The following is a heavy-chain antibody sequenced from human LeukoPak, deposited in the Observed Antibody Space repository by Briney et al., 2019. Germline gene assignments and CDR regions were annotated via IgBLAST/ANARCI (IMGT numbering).Heavy chain of an antibody. CDR2: IYPGDSDT. D-gene: IGHD2-2*01. CDR3: ARVPAASPNWFDP. Sequence: GESLKISCKGSGYSFTSYWIGWVRQMPGKGLEWMGIIYPGDSDTRYSSSFQGQVTISADKSISTAYLQWSSLKASDTAMYYCARVPAASPNWFDPWGQGTLATVSS. CDR1: GYSFTSYW. J-gene: IGHJ5*02. V-gene: IGHV5-51*01.